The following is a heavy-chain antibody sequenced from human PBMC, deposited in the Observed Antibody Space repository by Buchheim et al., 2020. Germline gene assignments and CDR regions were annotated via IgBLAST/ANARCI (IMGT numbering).Heavy chain of an antibody. J-gene: IGHJ6*02. D-gene: IGHD4-11*01. CDR2: ISSSSSYI. V-gene: IGHV3-21*01. CDR1: GFTFSSYS. CDR3: ARDISVDYSNTKADYYYYGMDV. Sequence: EVQLVESGGGLVKPGGSLRLSCAASGFTFSSYSMNWVRQAPGKGLEWVSSISSSSSYIYYADSVKGRFTISRDNAKNSLYLQMNSLRAEDTAVYYCARDISVDYSNTKADYYYYGMDVWGQGTT.